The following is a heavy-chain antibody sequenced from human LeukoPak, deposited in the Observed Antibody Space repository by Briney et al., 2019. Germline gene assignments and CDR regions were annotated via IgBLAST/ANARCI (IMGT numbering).Heavy chain of an antibody. J-gene: IGHJ3*02. D-gene: IGHD1-26*01. CDR2: IGSSGSDT. CDR3: ARDNPYSESLAADDAFDI. CDR1: GFTFSSYA. V-gene: IGHV3-21*01. Sequence: GGSLRLSCAASGFTFSSYAMSWVRQAPGRGLEWVSTIGSSGSDTYYADSVKGRLTISRDNAKNSLYLQMNSLRAEDTAVYYCARDNPYSESLAADDAFDIWGQGTVVTVSS.